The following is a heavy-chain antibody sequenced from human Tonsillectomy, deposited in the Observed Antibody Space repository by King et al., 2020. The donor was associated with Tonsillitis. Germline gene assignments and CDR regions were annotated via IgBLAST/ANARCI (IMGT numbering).Heavy chain of an antibody. V-gene: IGHV4-59*01. CDR1: GVSISSYY. CDR2: IYYSGST. D-gene: IGHD2-2*01. Sequence: VQLQESGPGLVKPSETLSLTCTVSGVSISSYYWSWIRQPPGKGLEWIGYIYYSGSTNYNPSLKSRVTISVDTSKNQFSLTLSSVTAADTAVYYCARVSCSSTSCYYYFDYWGQGTLVTVSS. J-gene: IGHJ4*02. CDR3: ARVSCSSTSCYYYFDY.